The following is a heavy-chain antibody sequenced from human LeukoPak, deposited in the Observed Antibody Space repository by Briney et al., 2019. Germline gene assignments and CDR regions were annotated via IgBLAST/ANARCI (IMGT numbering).Heavy chain of an antibody. CDR3: ARAPAVAAAAGYYYYYYGMDV. CDR1: GGTFSNYA. CDR2: IIPILGIA. D-gene: IGHD6-13*01. Sequence: SVKVSCKASGGTFSNYAISWVRQAPGQGLEWMGRIIPILGIANYAQKFQGRVTITADKSTSTAYMELSSLRSEDTAVYYCARAPAVAAAAGYYYYYYGMDVWGQGTTVTVSS. J-gene: IGHJ6*02. V-gene: IGHV1-69*04.